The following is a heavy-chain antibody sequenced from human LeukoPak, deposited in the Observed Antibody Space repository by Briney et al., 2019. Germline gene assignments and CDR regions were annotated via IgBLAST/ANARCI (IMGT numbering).Heavy chain of an antibody. CDR2: IYTSGST. V-gene: IGHV4-4*07. J-gene: IGHJ4*02. D-gene: IGHD3-22*01. Sequence: SETLSLTCTVSGGSISSYYWSWIRQPAGKGLEWIGRIYTSGSTNYNPSLKSRVTMSVDTSKNQFSLKLTSVTAADTAVYYCARTPIYYFDNSGYYNWGQGTLVTVSS. CDR3: ARTPIYYFDNSGYYN. CDR1: GGSISSYY.